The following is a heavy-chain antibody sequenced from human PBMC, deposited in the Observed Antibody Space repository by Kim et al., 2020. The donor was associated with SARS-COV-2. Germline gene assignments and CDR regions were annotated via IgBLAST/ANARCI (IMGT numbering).Heavy chain of an antibody. V-gene: IGHV3-53*01. CDR3: ASHSSSWNGGGYYYYYYGMDV. CDR2: IYSGGST. D-gene: IGHD6-13*01. CDR1: GFTVSSNY. J-gene: IGHJ6*02. Sequence: GGSLRLSCAASGFTVSSNYMSWVRQAPGKGLEWVSVIYSGGSTYYADSVKGRFTISRDNSKNTLYLQMNSLRAEDTAVYYCASHSSSWNGGGYYYYYYGMDVWGQGTTVTVSS.